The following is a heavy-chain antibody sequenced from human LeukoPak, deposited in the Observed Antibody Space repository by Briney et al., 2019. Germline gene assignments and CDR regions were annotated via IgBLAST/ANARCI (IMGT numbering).Heavy chain of an antibody. Sequence: GGSLRLSCAASGFTFSSYEMNWVRQAPGKGLEWVSYISSSGSTIYYADSVKGRFTISRDNAKNSLYLQMNSLRAEDTAVYYCARDKRVGHVWGSYRYYFDYWGQGTLVTVSS. D-gene: IGHD3-16*02. CDR3: ARDKRVGHVWGSYRYYFDY. CDR2: ISSSGSTI. V-gene: IGHV3-48*03. CDR1: GFTFSSYE. J-gene: IGHJ4*02.